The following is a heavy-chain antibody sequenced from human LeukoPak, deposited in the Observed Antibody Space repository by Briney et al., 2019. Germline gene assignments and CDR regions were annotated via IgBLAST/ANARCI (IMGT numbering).Heavy chain of an antibody. V-gene: IGHV1-69*13. CDR2: IIPIFGTA. J-gene: IGHJ5*02. Sequence: ASVKVSCKASGGTFSSYAISWVRQAPGQGLEWMGGIIPIFGTANYAQKFQGRVTITADESTSTAYMELSSLRSEDTAIYYCAKGAGGFSYYNWFDPWGQGTLVTVSS. CDR3: AKGAGGFSYYNWFDP. CDR1: GGTFSSYA. D-gene: IGHD5-18*01.